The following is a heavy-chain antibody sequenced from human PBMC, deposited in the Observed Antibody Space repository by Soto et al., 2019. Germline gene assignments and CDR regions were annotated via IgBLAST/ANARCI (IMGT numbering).Heavy chain of an antibody. V-gene: IGHV4-39*02. CDR2: IYYSGAT. J-gene: IGHJ6*02. CDR1: GRSFRCSSNY. Sequence: SESLSHTCTASGRSFRCSSNYWGRNLQTPGTGLGWIRSIYYSGATYHNPSLKSRVTISIDLSKNHFSLKVNSLTAADSAVYYCVRGDCARGVCRFSGMDVWGQGT. D-gene: IGHD2-8*01. CDR3: VRGDCARGVCRFSGMDV.